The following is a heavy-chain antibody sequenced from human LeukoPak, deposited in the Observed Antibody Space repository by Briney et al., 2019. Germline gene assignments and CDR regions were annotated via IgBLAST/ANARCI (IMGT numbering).Heavy chain of an antibody. Sequence: ASVKVSCKASGYTFTSYGISWVRQAPGQGLEWMGWISAYNGNTNYAQKLQGRVTMTTDSSTSTAYMELRSLRSDDTAVYYCARFQRGAGYFSGRNYMDVWGKGTTVTVSS. CDR3: ARFQRGAGYFSGRNYMDV. CDR2: ISAYNGNT. CDR1: GYTFTSYG. D-gene: IGHD3-9*01. V-gene: IGHV1-18*01. J-gene: IGHJ6*03.